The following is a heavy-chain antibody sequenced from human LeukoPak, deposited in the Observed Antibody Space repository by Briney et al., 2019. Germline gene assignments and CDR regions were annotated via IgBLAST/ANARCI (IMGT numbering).Heavy chain of an antibody. J-gene: IGHJ4*02. CDR1: GGSISNTNW. CDR2: ISLTGLT. CDR3: SRENGAFSPFGY. D-gene: IGHD2-8*01. Sequence: PSETLSLTCGVSGGSISNTNWWSWVRQPPGQGLEWIGEISLTGLTHYNPSLESRVTVSLDKSKNQLSLNLTSVTAADTAAYYCSRENGAFSPFGYWGQGTLVTVLS. V-gene: IGHV4-4*02.